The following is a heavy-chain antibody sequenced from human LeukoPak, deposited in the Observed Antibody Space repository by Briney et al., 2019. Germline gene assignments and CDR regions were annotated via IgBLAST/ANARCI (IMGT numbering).Heavy chain of an antibody. CDR3: ARGRYYDSSGYPSYYFDY. D-gene: IGHD3-22*01. V-gene: IGHV1-8*01. Sequence: GASVKVSCKASGYTFTSCDINWVRQATGQGLEWMGWMNPNSGNTDYAQKFQGRVTMTRNTSISTAYMELSSLRSEDTAVYYCARGRYYDSSGYPSYYFDYWGQGTLVTVSS. J-gene: IGHJ4*02. CDR1: GYTFTSCD. CDR2: MNPNSGNT.